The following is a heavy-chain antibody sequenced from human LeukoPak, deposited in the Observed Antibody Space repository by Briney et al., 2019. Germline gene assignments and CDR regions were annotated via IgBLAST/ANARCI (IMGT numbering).Heavy chain of an antibody. J-gene: IGHJ4*02. Sequence: KPSETLSLTCTVSGGSISSNTYYWGWIRQPPGKGLEWIGSIYYSGSTYYNPSLKSRVTISVDTSKNQFSLKLSSVTAADTAVYYCARVRYRLAETYIDYWGQGTLVTVSS. D-gene: IGHD3-16*01. CDR2: IYYSGST. CDR3: ARVRYRLAETYIDY. V-gene: IGHV4-39*07. CDR1: GGSISSNTYY.